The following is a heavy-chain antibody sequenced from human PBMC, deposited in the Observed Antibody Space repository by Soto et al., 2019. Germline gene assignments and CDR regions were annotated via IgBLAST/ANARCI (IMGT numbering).Heavy chain of an antibody. J-gene: IGHJ4*02. CDR3: ARLAGDWLQLLCC. CDR1: ADTFTSYY. D-gene: IGHD5-12*01. CDR2: INPSGGST. V-gene: IGHV1-46*01. Sequence: ASVKVSCKASADTFTSYYLHWVRQAPGQGLEWMGIINPSGGSTSYAQKFQGRVNMTSDTSTSTVYLELSSLRSEDTAVYYCARLAGDWLQLLCCWGQGTSVTVSS.